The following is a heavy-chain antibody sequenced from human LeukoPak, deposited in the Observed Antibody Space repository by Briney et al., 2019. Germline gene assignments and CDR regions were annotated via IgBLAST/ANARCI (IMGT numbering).Heavy chain of an antibody. CDR3: SRQSTYYYDSSGYDWFDP. Sequence: SETLSLTCAVYGVSFSGYYWSWIRQPPGKGLEWIGYIYYSGSTNYNPSLKSRVTISVDTSKNQFSLKLSSVTAADTAVYYCSRQSTYYYDSSGYDWFDPWGQGTLVTVSS. CDR1: GVSFSGYY. D-gene: IGHD3-22*01. CDR2: IYYSGST. V-gene: IGHV4-59*08. J-gene: IGHJ5*02.